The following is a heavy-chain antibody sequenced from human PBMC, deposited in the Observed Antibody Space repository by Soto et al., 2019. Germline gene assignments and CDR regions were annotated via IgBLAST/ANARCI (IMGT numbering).Heavy chain of an antibody. V-gene: IGHV3-30*18. CDR1: GFTFSSYG. CDR3: AKDTTLNYDFWSGYNYGMDV. D-gene: IGHD3-3*01. Sequence: ESVGGVVQPGRSLRLSCAASGFTFSSYGMHWVRQAPGKGLEWVAVISYDGSNKYYADSVKGRFTISRDNSKNTLYLQMNSLRAEDTAVYYCAKDTTLNYDFWSGYNYGMDVWGQGTTVTVSS. CDR2: ISYDGSNK. J-gene: IGHJ6*02.